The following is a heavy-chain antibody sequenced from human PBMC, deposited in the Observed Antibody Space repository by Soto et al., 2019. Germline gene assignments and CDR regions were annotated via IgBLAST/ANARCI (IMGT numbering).Heavy chain of an antibody. CDR3: AKNSNSYGYYYYYGMDV. V-gene: IGHV3-9*01. Sequence: GGSLRLSCAASGFTFDDYAMHWVRQAPGKGLEWVSGISWNSGSIGYADSVKGRFTISRDNAKNSLYLQMNSLRAEDTALYYCAKNSNSYGYYYYYGMDVWGQGTTVTVSS. J-gene: IGHJ6*02. D-gene: IGHD5-18*01. CDR2: ISWNSGSI. CDR1: GFTFDDYA.